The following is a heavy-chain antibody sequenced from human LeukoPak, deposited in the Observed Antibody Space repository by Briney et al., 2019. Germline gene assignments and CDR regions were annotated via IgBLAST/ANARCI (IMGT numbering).Heavy chain of an antibody. Sequence: GGSLRFSCAAPGFTFSSYGMPWVRQAPGKGLEWVAVIWFDGSIKYYADSVKGRFTISRDNSKNTLYLQMNSLRAEDTAVYYCASDLAGYSSSWYVLRNDSFDYWGQGTLVTVSS. D-gene: IGHD6-13*01. CDR2: IWFDGSIK. J-gene: IGHJ4*02. CDR1: GFTFSSYG. CDR3: ASDLAGYSSSWYVLRNDSFDY. V-gene: IGHV3-33*01.